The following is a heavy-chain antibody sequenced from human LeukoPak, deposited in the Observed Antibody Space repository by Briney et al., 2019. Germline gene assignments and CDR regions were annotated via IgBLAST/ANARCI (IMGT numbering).Heavy chain of an antibody. CDR3: TLSVDSTGWFAF. Sequence: SETLSLTCTASGGSISSYYWSWVRQPAGKGPEWIGHIYGSGSTHSKSSCPCPLPLSLPTSNCEFSLRPTPVTAADTAVYYCTLSVDSTGWFAFWGQASLVSVPS. J-gene: IGHJ4*02. CDR2: IYGSGST. V-gene: IGHV4-4*07. CDR1: GGSISSYY. D-gene: IGHD6-25*01.